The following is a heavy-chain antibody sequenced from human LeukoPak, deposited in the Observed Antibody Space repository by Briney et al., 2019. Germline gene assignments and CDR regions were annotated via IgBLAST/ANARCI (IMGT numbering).Heavy chain of an antibody. CDR3: ARGPLDSFDI. V-gene: IGHV3-7*01. CDR1: GFTFSSYW. Sequence: GGSLRLSCVASGFTFSSYWMSWVRQAPGKGLEWVANIKQDESEKYYVDSVKGRFTISRDNAKNSLYLQMNSLRVEDTAVYYCARGPLDSFDIWGQGTMVTVSS. CDR2: IKQDESEK. J-gene: IGHJ3*02.